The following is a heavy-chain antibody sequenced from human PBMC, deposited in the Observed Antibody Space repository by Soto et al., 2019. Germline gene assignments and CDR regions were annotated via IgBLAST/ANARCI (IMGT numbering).Heavy chain of an antibody. V-gene: IGHV3-11*01. CDR3: VTEMRWFFDH. CDR1: GFAFSDDY. Sequence: QVQLVESGGGLVKPGGSLRLSCAASGFAFSDDYMSWIRQAPGKGLEWVSYISPSGDTIHYADSLKGRVTISRDNAKNSLYLQLSRLRAEDTAVYYCVTEMRWFFDHWGRGTLVTVSS. CDR2: ISPSGDTI. J-gene: IGHJ2*01.